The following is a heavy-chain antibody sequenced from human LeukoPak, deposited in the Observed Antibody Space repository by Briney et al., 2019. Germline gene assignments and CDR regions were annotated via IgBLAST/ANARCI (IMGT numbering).Heavy chain of an antibody. CDR1: GFTLGTYI. CDR3: ARERQDTIVHSGAFDI. Sequence: GKSLRLSCGASGFTLGTYIMHWVRQAPGKGLQWVAAVASDGSQTFYMESVRGRFTISRDNSKNTLYLQMNTLRAEDTAVYFCARERQDTIVHSGAFDIWGQGTMVTVSS. V-gene: IGHV3-30-3*01. D-gene: IGHD3-10*01. CDR2: VASDGSQT. J-gene: IGHJ3*02.